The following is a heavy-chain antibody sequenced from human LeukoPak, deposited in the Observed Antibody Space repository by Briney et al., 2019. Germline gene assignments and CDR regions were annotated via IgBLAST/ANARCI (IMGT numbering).Heavy chain of an antibody. CDR1: GGTFSSYA. D-gene: IGHD3-16*02. J-gene: IGHJ4*02. V-gene: IGHV1-69*01. CDR2: IIPIFGTA. Sequence: ASVRVSCKASGGTFSSYAISWVRQAPGQGLEWMGGIIPIFGTANYAQKFQGRVTITADESTSTAYMELSSLRSEDTAVYYCARGKEYYDYVWGSYRYFDYWGQGTLVTVSS. CDR3: ARGKEYYDYVWGSYRYFDY.